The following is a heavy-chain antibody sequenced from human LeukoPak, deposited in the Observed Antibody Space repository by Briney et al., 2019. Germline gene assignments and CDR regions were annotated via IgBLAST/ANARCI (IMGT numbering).Heavy chain of an antibody. J-gene: IGHJ3*02. CDR3: ARDLIGAAAAPGAFDI. V-gene: IGHV1-2*04. CDR2: INPNSGGT. D-gene: IGHD6-13*01. Sequence: GASVKVSCKASGYTFTGYYMHWVRQAPGQGLEWMGWINPNSGGTNYAQKFQGWVTMTRDTSISTAYMELSRLRSDDTAVYYCARDLIGAAAAPGAFDIWGQGTMVTVSS. CDR1: GYTFTGYY.